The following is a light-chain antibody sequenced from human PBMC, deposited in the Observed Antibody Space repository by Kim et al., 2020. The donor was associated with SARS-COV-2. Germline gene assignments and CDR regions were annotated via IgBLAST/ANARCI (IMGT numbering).Light chain of an antibody. V-gene: IGKV3-20*01. CDR3: QQYGSSPRFT. CDR1: QSVSSSY. Sequence: PGERATLSCRASQSVSSSYLAWYQQKPGQAPRLLIYDASRRATGIPDRFSGSGSGTDFTLTISRLEPEDFAVYYCQQYGSSPRFTFGPGTKVDIK. CDR2: DAS. J-gene: IGKJ3*01.